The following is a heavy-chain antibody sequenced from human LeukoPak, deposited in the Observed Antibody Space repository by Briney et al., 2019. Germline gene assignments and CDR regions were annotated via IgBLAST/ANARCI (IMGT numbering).Heavy chain of an antibody. Sequence: TGGSLRLSCAASGFMFSTYGMHWVRQAPGKGLEWVAVIWNDGSNKYHADSVKGRFTISRDNSKNTLYLQMNGLRAEDTAVYYCAGPVRGIIDYGIDVWAKGPRSPSPQ. V-gene: IGHV3-33*01. J-gene: IGHJ6*04. D-gene: IGHD3-10*02. CDR2: IWNDGSNK. CDR3: AGPVRGIIDYGIDV. CDR1: GFMFSTYG.